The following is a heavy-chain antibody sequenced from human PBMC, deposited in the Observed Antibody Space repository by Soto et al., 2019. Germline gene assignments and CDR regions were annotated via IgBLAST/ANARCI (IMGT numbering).Heavy chain of an antibody. CDR1: GYTFTSYA. CDR3: ATDLGFPLPAVRNYFDY. CDR2: FDPEDGET. J-gene: IGHJ4*02. Sequence: ASVKVSCKASGYTFTSYAMHWVRQAPGQRLEWMGGFDPEDGETIYAQKFQGRVTMTEDTSTDTAYMELSSLRSEDTAVYYCATDLGFPLPAVRNYFDYWGQGTLVTVPS. V-gene: IGHV1-24*01. D-gene: IGHD2-2*01.